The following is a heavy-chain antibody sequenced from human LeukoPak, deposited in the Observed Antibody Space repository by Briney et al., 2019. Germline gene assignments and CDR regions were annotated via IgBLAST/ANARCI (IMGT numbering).Heavy chain of an antibody. J-gene: IGHJ4*02. CDR1: GGSVSSDTW. D-gene: IGHD3-22*01. Sequence: SETLSLTCAVSGGSVSSDTWWTWVRQPPGKGLEWIGEIYHRGTTNDNPSLKSRITISLDKSKNQFSLRLSSVTAADTAVYYCATRNYYDSTGYYNYWDQGTLVTVSS. CDR3: ATRNYYDSTGYYNY. V-gene: IGHV4-4*02. CDR2: IYHRGTT.